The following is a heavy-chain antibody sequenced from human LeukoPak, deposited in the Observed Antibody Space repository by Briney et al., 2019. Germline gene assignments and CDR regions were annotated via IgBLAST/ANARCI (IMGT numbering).Heavy chain of an antibody. CDR1: GYTFTGHY. Sequence: ASVKVSCKTSGYTFTGHYLHWLRQAPGQGLEWMGWINPNNGVTVYAQKFQGRVTMTRDTSISTAYMELSRLRSDDTAVYYCARGTDTVRWDYWGQGTLVTVSS. CDR3: ARGTDTVRWDY. J-gene: IGHJ4*02. D-gene: IGHD2-15*01. V-gene: IGHV1-2*02. CDR2: INPNNGVT.